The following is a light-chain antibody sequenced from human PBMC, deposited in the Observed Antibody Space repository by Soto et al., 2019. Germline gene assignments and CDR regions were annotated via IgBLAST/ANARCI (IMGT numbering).Light chain of an antibody. V-gene: IGKV3D-20*02. CDR1: QSVSYY. CDR3: QQRSNWPSIT. CDR2: DAS. J-gene: IGKJ5*01. Sequence: EIVLTQSPGTLSLSPGERATLSCRASQSVSYYLAWYQQKPGQAPRLLIYDASSRATGVPDRFSGSGSGTDFTLTISRLEPEDFAVYHCQQRSNWPSITFGQGTRLEIK.